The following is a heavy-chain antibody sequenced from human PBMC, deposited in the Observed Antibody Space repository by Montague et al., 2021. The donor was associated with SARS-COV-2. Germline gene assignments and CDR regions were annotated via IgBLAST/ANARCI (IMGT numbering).Heavy chain of an antibody. CDR2: IYYSGST. D-gene: IGHD3-22*01. CDR3: AREGFSSGYYET. Sequence: SETLSLTCSVSGGSISSSNYYWGWIRQPPGKGLEWIGSIYYSGSTYYNPSLKSRVAISVDTSKNQFSLIPRSMTAADTAVFYCAREGFSSGYYETWGQGTLVTVSS. CDR1: GGSISSSNYY. V-gene: IGHV4-39*02. J-gene: IGHJ5*02.